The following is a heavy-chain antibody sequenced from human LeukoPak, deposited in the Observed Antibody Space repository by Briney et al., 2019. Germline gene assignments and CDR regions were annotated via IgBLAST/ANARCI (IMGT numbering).Heavy chain of an antibody. J-gene: IGHJ4*02. CDR2: ISAYNGNT. V-gene: IGHV1-18*01. Sequence: ASVKVSCKASGYTFTTYGISWVRQAPGQGLEWMGWISAYNGNTNYAQKLQGRVTMTTDTSTSTAYMELSSLRSEDTAVYYCARVYYDSSGYYYASHFDYWGQGTLVTVSS. CDR3: ARVYYDSSGYYYASHFDY. CDR1: GYTFTTYG. D-gene: IGHD3-22*01.